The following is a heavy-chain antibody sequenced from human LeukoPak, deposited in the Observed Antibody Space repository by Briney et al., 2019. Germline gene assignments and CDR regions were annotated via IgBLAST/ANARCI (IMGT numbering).Heavy chain of an antibody. CDR2: IYYSGST. CDR3: ARPYSSGYRGAFDI. CDR1: GGSISSYY. D-gene: IGHD6-19*01. V-gene: IGHV4-59*01. Sequence: SETLSLTCTASGGSISSYYWSWIRQPPGKGLEWIGYIYYSGSTNYNPSLKSRVTISVDTSKNQFSLKLSSVTAADTAVYYCARPYSSGYRGAFDIWGQGTMVTVSS. J-gene: IGHJ3*02.